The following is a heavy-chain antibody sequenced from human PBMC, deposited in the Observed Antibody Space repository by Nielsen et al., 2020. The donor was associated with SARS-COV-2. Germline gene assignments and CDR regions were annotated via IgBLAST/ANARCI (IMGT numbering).Heavy chain of an antibody. Sequence: SETLSLTCTVSGGSISSSSYYWSWIRQPPGKGLEWIGEINHSGSTNYNPSLKSRVTISVDTSKNQFSLKLSSVIAADTAVYYCARERRYCSGGSCYSRGTYYFDYWGQGTLVTVSS. CDR1: GGSISSSSYY. J-gene: IGHJ4*02. V-gene: IGHV4-39*07. CDR2: INHSGST. D-gene: IGHD2-15*01. CDR3: ARERRYCSGGSCYSRGTYYFDY.